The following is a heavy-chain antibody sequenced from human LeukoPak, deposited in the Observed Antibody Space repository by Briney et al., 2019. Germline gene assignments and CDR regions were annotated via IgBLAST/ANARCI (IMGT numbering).Heavy chain of an antibody. CDR3: AREGDSSGKPFDY. CDR2: ISYDGSNK. CDR1: GFTFSSYG. J-gene: IGHJ4*02. D-gene: IGHD3-22*01. V-gene: IGHV3-30*03. Sequence: GGSLRLSCAASGFTFSSYGMHWVRQAPGKGLEWVAVISYDGSNKYYADSVKGRFTISRDNSKNTLYLQMNSLRAEDTAVYYCAREGDSSGKPFDYWGQGTLVTVSS.